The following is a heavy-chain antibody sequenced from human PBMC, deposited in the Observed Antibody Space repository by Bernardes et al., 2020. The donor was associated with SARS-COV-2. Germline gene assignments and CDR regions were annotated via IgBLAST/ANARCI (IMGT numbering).Heavy chain of an antibody. CDR2: INPNSGGT. Sequence: ASVKVSCKASGYTFTGYYMHWVRQAPGQGLEWMGWINPNSGGTNYAQKFQGRVTMTRDTSISTAYMELSRLRSDDTAVYYCARDPSREDYYYGMDVWGQGTTVTVSS. CDR1: GYTFTGYY. V-gene: IGHV1-2*02. J-gene: IGHJ6*02. CDR3: ARDPSREDYYYGMDV.